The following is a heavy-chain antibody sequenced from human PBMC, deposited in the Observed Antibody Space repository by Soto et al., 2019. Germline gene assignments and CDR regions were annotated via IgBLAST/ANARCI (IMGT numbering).Heavy chain of an antibody. D-gene: IGHD3-3*01. Sequence: SETLSLTCAVSGYSISSGYYWGWIRQPPGKGLEWIGSIYHSGSTYYNPSLKSRVTISVDTSKNQFSLRLSSVTAADTAVYYCARARRLDYDFWTYFDYWGQGTLVTVSS. CDR2: IYHSGST. J-gene: IGHJ4*02. CDR1: GYSISSGYY. V-gene: IGHV4-38-2*01. CDR3: ARARRLDYDFWTYFDY.